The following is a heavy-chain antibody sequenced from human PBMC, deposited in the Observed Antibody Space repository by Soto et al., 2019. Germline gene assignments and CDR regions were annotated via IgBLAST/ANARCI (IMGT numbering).Heavy chain of an antibody. Sequence: QVRLVQSGTEVKKPGTSVKVSCQAFGYTIKYGITWVRRAPGQGLEWMGWVSPYNGDTNNAQKLQGRITMTTDTATRTAYMELKSLKFDDTAVYYCARDVDGVFDFLGQGTLITVSS. D-gene: IGHD4-17*01. CDR1: GYTIKYG. CDR2: VSPYNGDT. CDR3: ARDVDGVFDF. J-gene: IGHJ4*02. V-gene: IGHV1-18*01.